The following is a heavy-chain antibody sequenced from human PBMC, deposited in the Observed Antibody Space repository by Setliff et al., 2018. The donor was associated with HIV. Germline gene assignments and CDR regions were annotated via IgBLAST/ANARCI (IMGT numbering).Heavy chain of an antibody. V-gene: IGHV5-51*01. CDR2: IYPGDSDT. CDR3: ARQGSGGWYGHDAFDI. D-gene: IGHD6-19*01. J-gene: IGHJ3*02. CDR1: GYSFTSYW. Sequence: PGESLKISCKGSGYSFTSYWIGWVRQMPGKGLEWMGIIYPGDSDTRYSPSFQGQVTISADKSISTAYLQWSSLKASDTAMYYCARQGSGGWYGHDAFDIWGQGTMVTVSS.